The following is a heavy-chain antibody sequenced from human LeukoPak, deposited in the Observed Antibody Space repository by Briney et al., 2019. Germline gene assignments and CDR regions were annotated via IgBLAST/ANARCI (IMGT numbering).Heavy chain of an antibody. Sequence: GGSLRLSCAASGFTFSDYYMSWIRQAPGKGLEWVSYISSSGSTIYYADSVKGRFTISRDNAKNSLYLQMNSLRAEDTAVYYCARVGRDYYGSGSHRGYIDYWGQGTLVTVSS. V-gene: IGHV3-11*04. CDR2: ISSSGSTI. CDR3: ARVGRDYYGSGSHRGYIDY. D-gene: IGHD3-10*01. CDR1: GFTFSDYY. J-gene: IGHJ4*02.